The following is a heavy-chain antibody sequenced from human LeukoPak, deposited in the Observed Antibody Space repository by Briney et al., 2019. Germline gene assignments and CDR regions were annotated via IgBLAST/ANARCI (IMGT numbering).Heavy chain of an antibody. Sequence: AGGSLRLSCAASGFTFSNYAMHWVRQAPGKGLECVALIWYDGSNEFYADSVKGRFTISRDNSKNTLYLQMNSLRAEDTAVYYCARDRELTSYDSAAFDIWGQGTMVTVSS. D-gene: IGHD3-22*01. CDR2: IWYDGSNE. CDR3: ARDRELTSYDSAAFDI. V-gene: IGHV3-33*01. CDR1: GFTFSNYA. J-gene: IGHJ3*02.